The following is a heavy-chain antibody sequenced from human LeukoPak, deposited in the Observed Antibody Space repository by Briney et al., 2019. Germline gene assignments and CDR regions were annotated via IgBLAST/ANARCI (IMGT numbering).Heavy chain of an antibody. D-gene: IGHD6-19*01. CDR1: GFTFSSYW. V-gene: IGHV3-74*01. CDR3: AGLAVADFDY. Sequence: PGGSLRLSCAASGFTFSSYWMHWVRHAPGKGLVWVSRVNNDGSSTNYADSVRGRFTISRDNAKNSLYLQMNSLRAEDTAVYYCAGLAVADFDYWGQGTLVTVSS. J-gene: IGHJ4*02. CDR2: VNNDGSST.